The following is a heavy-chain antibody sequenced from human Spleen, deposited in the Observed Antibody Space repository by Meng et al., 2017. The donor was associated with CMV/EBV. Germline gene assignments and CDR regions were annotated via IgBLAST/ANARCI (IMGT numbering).Heavy chain of an antibody. CDR3: AREGLRGCSGGSCYGY. CDR1: GSISSGGYY. V-gene: IGHV4-31*02. CDR2: SYYSGST. J-gene: IGHJ4*02. D-gene: IGHD2-15*01. Sequence: GSISSGGYYWSRIRRHPGKGLEWIGYSYYSGSTYYNPSLKSRVTISVDTAKNQFSLKLSSVTAADTAVYDCAREGLRGCSGGSCYGYWGQGTLVTVSS.